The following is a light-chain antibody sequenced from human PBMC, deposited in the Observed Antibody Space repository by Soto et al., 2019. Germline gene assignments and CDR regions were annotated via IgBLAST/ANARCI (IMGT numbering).Light chain of an antibody. V-gene: IGLV3-1*01. CDR1: TLGDKY. CDR2: QDS. Sequence: SYELTQPPSVSVSPGQTASITFSGDTLGDKYACWYQQKPGQSPVLVIYQDSKRLSGIPERFSGSNSGNTATLTISGTQAMDEADYYCQAWDSSTVVFGGGTKLTVL. J-gene: IGLJ2*01. CDR3: QAWDSSTVV.